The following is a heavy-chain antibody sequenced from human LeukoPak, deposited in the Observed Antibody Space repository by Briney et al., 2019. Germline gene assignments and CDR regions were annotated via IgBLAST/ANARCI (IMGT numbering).Heavy chain of an antibody. D-gene: IGHD3-3*01. CDR3: ARHSGLRSPFDP. J-gene: IGHJ5*02. V-gene: IGHV4-39*01. Sequence: SETLSLTCTVSGGSISSSSYYWGWIRQAPGKGLEWIGSIYYSGNTYYNPSLKSRVTIFVDTSKNQFSLKLSSVTAADTAVYYCARHSGLRSPFDPWGQGTLVTVSS. CDR1: GGSISSSSYY. CDR2: IYYSGNT.